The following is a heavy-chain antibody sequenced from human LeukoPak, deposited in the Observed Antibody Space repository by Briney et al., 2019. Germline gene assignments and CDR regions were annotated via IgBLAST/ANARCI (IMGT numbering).Heavy chain of an antibody. CDR3: ARERGQQLPLDY. CDR2: ITSSSRSL. V-gene: IGHV3-21*04. D-gene: IGHD6-13*01. Sequence: GGSLRLSCAASGFTFSSYSMNWVRQAPGKGLEWVSSITSSSRSLYYAASVKGRFTISRDNAKNSLYLQMNSLRPEDTAVYYCARERGQQLPLDYWGQGTLVIVSS. CDR1: GFTFSSYS. J-gene: IGHJ4*02.